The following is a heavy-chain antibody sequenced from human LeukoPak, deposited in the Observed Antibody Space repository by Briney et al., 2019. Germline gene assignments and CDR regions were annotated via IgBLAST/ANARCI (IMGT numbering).Heavy chain of an antibody. CDR3: ARLTGSRRPTPFYYYYMDV. V-gene: IGHV4-61*02. Sequence: PSETLSLTCTVSGDSISSGDYYWSWIRQPAGKGLEWIGRISSSGSTNYNPSLKSRVTISVDTSKNQFSLKLSSVTAADTAVYYCARLTGSRRPTPFYYYYMDVWGKGTTVTISS. D-gene: IGHD7-27*01. CDR1: GDSISSGDYY. J-gene: IGHJ6*03. CDR2: ISSSGST.